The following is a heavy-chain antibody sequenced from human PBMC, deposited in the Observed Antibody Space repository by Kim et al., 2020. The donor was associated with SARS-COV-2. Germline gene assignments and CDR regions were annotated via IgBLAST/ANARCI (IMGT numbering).Heavy chain of an antibody. CDR3: ARPITVTNDAFDI. CDR1: GYTFTSHG. Sequence: ASVKVSCKASGYTFTSHGMAWVRQAPGQGLEWMGWINIYNGYTRYGKKVQGRVTMTTDTSTNTAYMELRSLRSDDTAVYFCARPITVTNDAFDIWGQGTMVTVSS. V-gene: IGHV1-18*04. J-gene: IGHJ3*02. CDR2: INIYNGYT. D-gene: IGHD4-17*01.